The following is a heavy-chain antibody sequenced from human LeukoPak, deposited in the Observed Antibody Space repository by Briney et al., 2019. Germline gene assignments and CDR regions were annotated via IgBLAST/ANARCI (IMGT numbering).Heavy chain of an antibody. CDR3: ARDYIAYDPLDY. D-gene: IGHD3-3*01. V-gene: IGHV3-21*01. J-gene: IGHJ4*02. CDR2: ISSRSSSI. Sequence: GGSLRLSCAASGFTFSTYDMNWVRQAPGKGLEWVSSISSRSSSIYYADSVKGRFTISRDNAKSSLYLQMNSLRAEDTAEYWCARDYIAYDPLDYWGQGTLVTVSS. CDR1: GFTFSTYD.